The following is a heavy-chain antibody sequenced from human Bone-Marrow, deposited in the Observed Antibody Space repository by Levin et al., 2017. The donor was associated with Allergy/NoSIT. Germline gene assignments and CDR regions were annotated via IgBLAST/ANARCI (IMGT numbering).Heavy chain of an antibody. CDR2: INPSSGDT. CDR1: GYTFTGYY. D-gene: IGHD3-3*01. Sequence: GESLKISCKASGYTFTGYYMHWVRQTPGQGLEWLGWINPSSGDTNYAQYFQGRVTMSRDMSITSVYMDLNSLPSDDTAVYYCARGRFLQWSPGTEDFKHWGQGTLVTVSS. CDR3: ARGRFLQWSPGTEDFKH. J-gene: IGHJ1*01. V-gene: IGHV1-2*02.